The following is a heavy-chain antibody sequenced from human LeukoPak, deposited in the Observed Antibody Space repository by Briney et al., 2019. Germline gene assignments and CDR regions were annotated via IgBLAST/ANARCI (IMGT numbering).Heavy chain of an antibody. CDR1: GGSISSYY. CDR3: ARAYCGGDCYNSRGWFDP. V-gene: IGHV4-38-2*02. CDR2: IYHSGTT. D-gene: IGHD2-21*02. J-gene: IGHJ5*02. Sequence: PETLSLTCTVSGGSISSYYWVWIRQPPGKGLEWIGTIYHSGTTYYNPSLKSRVAISVDTSKNQFSLKLSSVTAADTAIYYCARAYCGGDCYNSRGWFDPWGQGTLVTVSS.